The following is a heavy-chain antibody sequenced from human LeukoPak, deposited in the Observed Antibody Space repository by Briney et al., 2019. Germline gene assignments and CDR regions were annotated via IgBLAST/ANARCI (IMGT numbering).Heavy chain of an antibody. CDR2: INQDGSQK. D-gene: IGHD4-11*01. CDR3: ARDRGYSSFDY. CDR1: GLTFSTYW. J-gene: IGHJ4*02. Sequence: GESLRLSCSASGLTFSTYWMAWVRQAPGKGLEWVANINQDGSQKNYVDPVKGRFTISRDNDQSSVSLQMNSLRAEDTAVYYCARDRGYSSFDYWGQGTLVTVSS. V-gene: IGHV3-7*04.